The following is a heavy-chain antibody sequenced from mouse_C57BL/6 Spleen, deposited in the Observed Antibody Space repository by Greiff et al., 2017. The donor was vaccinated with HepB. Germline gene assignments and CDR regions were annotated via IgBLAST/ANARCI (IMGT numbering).Heavy chain of an antibody. J-gene: IGHJ3*01. CDR1: GFTFSSYA. D-gene: IGHD1-3*01. Sequence: EVQLVESGGGLVKPGGSLKLSCAASGFTFSSYAMSWVRQTPEKRLEWVATISDGGSYTYYPDNVKGRFTISRDNAKNNLYLQMSHLKSEDTAMYYCARDGDEVGFAYWGQGTLVTVSA. CDR2: ISDGGSYT. CDR3: ARDGDEVGFAY. V-gene: IGHV5-4*01.